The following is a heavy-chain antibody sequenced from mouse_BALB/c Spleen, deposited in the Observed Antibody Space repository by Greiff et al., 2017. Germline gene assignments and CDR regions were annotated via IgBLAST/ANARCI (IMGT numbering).Heavy chain of an antibody. J-gene: IGHJ2*01. D-gene: IGHD4-1*01. CDR1: GFSLTSYD. CDR3: VRGRLGGPDY. V-gene: IGHV2-9-2*01. Sequence: VKVVESGPGLVAPSQSLSITCTVSGFSLTSYDISWIRQPPGKGLEWLGVIWTGGGTNYNSAFMSRLSISKDNSKSQVFLKMNSLQTDDTAIYYCVRGRLGGPDYWGQGTTLTVSS. CDR2: IWTGGGT.